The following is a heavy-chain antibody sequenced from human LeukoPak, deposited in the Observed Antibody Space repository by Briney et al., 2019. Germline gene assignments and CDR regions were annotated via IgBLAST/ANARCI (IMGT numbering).Heavy chain of an antibody. CDR2: LYSRGTT. D-gene: IGHD3-3*01. J-gene: IGHJ5*02. Sequence: SETLSLTCTVSGASITSYYWTWIRQPAGKGLEWIGRLYSRGTTTYNPSLKSRVTISVDTSKNQFSLKLSSVTAADTAVYYCARSQYYDFWSGHYINPWGQGTLVTVSS. V-gene: IGHV4-4*07. CDR1: GASITSYY. CDR3: ARSQYYDFWSGHYINP.